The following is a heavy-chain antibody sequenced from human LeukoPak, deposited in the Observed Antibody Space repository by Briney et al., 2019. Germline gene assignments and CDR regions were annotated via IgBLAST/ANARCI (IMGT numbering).Heavy chain of an antibody. CDR3: ARALRGAAAGNYYFDS. Sequence: SETLSLTCAVYGGSFSCYYWSWIRQPPGKGLEWIGEINHSGSTNYNPSLKSRVTISVDTSKNQFSLKLSSVTAADTAVYYCARALRGAAAGNYYFDSWGKGTLVTVSS. CDR1: GGSFSCYY. CDR2: INHSGST. V-gene: IGHV4-34*01. D-gene: IGHD6-13*01. J-gene: IGHJ4*02.